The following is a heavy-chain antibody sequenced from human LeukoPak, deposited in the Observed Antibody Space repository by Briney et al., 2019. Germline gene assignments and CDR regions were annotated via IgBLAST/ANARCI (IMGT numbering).Heavy chain of an antibody. V-gene: IGHV1-46*03. CDR3: ARVYYDFWSGYFTTNTGFDY. Sequence: ASVKLCCKASGYTFTSYYIHWVRHAPGQGLEWMGIINPSGGSTSYAQKFQGRVTMTRDTSTSTVYMELSSLRSEDTAVFYCARVYYDFWSGYFTTNTGFDYWGQGTLVTVSS. J-gene: IGHJ4*02. D-gene: IGHD3-3*01. CDR2: INPSGGST. CDR1: GYTFTSYY.